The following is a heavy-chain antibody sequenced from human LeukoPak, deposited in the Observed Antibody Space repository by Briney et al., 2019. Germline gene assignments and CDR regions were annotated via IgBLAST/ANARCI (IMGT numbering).Heavy chain of an antibody. Sequence: PGGSLRLSCAASGFTFSSDSMNWVRQAPGKGLEWVSSISSSSSYIYYADSVKGRFTISRDNAKNSLYLQMNSLRAEDTAVYYCARGNVVVVAATRRGLDYWGQGTLVTVSS. CDR2: ISSSSSYI. D-gene: IGHD2-15*01. CDR3: ARGNVVVVAATRRGLDY. V-gene: IGHV3-21*01. CDR1: GFTFSSDS. J-gene: IGHJ4*02.